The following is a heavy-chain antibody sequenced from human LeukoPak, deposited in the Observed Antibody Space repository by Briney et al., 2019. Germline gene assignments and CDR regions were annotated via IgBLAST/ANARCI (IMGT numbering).Heavy chain of an antibody. CDR2: IYTSGST. D-gene: IGHD1-26*01. CDR1: GGSISSYY. Sequence: SETLSLTCTVSGGSISSYYWSWIRQPAGKGLEWIGRIYTSGSTNYNPSLKSRVTMSVDTSKNQFSLKLSSVTAADTAVYYCARGHIVGATRYYYYMDVWGKGTTVTVSS. J-gene: IGHJ6*03. CDR3: ARGHIVGATRYYYYMDV. V-gene: IGHV4-4*07.